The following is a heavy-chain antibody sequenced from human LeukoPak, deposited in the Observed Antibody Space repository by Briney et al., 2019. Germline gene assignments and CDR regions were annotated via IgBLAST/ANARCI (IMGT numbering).Heavy chain of an antibody. CDR1: GFTFSDYN. CDR2: ISSSSSYI. J-gene: IGHJ4*02. Sequence: GGSLRLSCAASGFTFSDYNVNWVRQAPGKGLEWVSSISSSSSYIDYADSLKGRFTISRDNSKNSLFLQMNSLRAEDTAVYCCARGNYDILTGYPPFDYWGQGTLVTVSS. V-gene: IGHV3-21*01. CDR3: ARGNYDILTGYPPFDY. D-gene: IGHD3-9*01.